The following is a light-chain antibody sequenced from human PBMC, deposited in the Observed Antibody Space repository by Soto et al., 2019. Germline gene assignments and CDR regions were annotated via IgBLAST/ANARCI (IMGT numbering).Light chain of an antibody. V-gene: IGKV1-5*03. J-gene: IGKJ1*01. CDR2: KAS. CDR1: QSISSW. Sequence: DIQMTQSPSTLSASVGDRVTIICRASQSISSWLAWYQQKPGKAPKLLIYKASSLESGVPSRFSGSGSGTEFTLTISGLQPDDVATYYCQQYNSYSTVGQGTKVEIK. CDR3: QQYNSYST.